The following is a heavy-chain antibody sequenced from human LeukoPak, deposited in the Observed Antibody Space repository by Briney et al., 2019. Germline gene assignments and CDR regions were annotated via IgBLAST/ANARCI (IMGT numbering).Heavy chain of an antibody. D-gene: IGHD3-22*01. CDR1: GFTFSDYT. J-gene: IGHJ4*02. CDR2: ISSSSTYM. V-gene: IGHV3-21*01. CDR3: ATSYDSSGP. Sequence: GGSLRLSCAASGFTFSDYTMNWVRQAPGKGLEWVPSISSSSTYMYYADSVKGRFTISRDNAKKSLNLQMNSLRAEDTAVYYCATSYDSSGPGGQGTLVTVSS.